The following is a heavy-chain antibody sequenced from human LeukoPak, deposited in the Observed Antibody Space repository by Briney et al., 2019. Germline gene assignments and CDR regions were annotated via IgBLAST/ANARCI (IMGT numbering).Heavy chain of an antibody. J-gene: IGHJ5*02. CDR1: GFTFSDYY. Sequence: SGGSLRLSCAASGFTFSDYYMSWIRQAPGKGLEWISYISGSGNTIYQADSVKGRFTISRDNAKNSLFLQMNSLRADDTAVYYCARDLEQQMVLGRFDPWGQGTLVIVSS. D-gene: IGHD6-13*01. CDR3: ARDLEQQMVLGRFDP. V-gene: IGHV3-11*01. CDR2: ISGSGNTI.